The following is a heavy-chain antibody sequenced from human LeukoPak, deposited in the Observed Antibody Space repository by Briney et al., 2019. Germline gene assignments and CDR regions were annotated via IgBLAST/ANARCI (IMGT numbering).Heavy chain of an antibody. V-gene: IGHV1-2*02. J-gene: IGHJ4*02. CDR2: INPKTGGT. Sequence: ASVKVSCTTSGYTFTANYIHWVRQAPGQGLEWMGWINPKTGGTNFAQKLQGRVTMTTDTSMNTAYMNVNSLRSDDTALYYCTRALAFWGQGTLVTVSS. CDR3: TRALAF. CDR1: GYTFTANY.